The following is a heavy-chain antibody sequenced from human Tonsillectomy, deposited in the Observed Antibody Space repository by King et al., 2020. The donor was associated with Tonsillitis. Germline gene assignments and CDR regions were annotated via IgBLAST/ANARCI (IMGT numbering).Heavy chain of an antibody. CDR3: VATPNYYYFDN. J-gene: IGHJ4*02. D-gene: IGHD2-8*01. Sequence: VQLVESGGGLVQPGGSLGLSCVGSGFIFTNYWMVWVRQAPGKGLEWVASITQEGNEKYYVDSVKGRFSISRDNAKNSLYLQMSSLRVDDTAVYYCVATPNYYYFDNWGQGTLVTVSS. CDR2: ITQEGNEK. V-gene: IGHV3-7*01. CDR1: GFIFTNYW.